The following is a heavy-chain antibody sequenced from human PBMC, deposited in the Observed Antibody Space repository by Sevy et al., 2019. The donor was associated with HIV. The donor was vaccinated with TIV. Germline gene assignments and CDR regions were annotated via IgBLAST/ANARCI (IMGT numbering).Heavy chain of an antibody. V-gene: IGHV4-4*07. CDR3: ARDTLNCRRGNCANQLFDY. CDR1: GGSISTQY. D-gene: IGHD1-1*01. J-gene: IGHJ4*02. Sequence: SETLSLTCSVSGGSISTQYWSWIRQPAGKGLEWIGRIYSSGSTKYNPSLKGRINMSVEMSRNQVFLNLISVTAADTAVYYCARDTLNCRRGNCANQLFDYWGRGILVTVSS. CDR2: IYSSGST.